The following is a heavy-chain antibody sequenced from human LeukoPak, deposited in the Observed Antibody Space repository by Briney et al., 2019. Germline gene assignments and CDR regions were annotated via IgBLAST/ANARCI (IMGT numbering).Heavy chain of an antibody. CDR3: ARRNDIAWGSYLFDY. D-gene: IGHD3-16*01. CDR2: ISYSGST. Sequence: PSGTLSLTCTVSGGSISSSRYYSGWIRHPPGEGLEWSGGISYSGSTYYNTPLKSRVTISVDTSKNHCSLKRRALSPAQPAAYYCARRNDIAWGSYLFDYWGQGTLVTVSS. CDR1: GGSISSSRYY. J-gene: IGHJ4*02. V-gene: IGHV4-39*02.